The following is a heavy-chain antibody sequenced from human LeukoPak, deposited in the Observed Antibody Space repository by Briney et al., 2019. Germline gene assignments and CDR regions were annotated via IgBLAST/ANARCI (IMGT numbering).Heavy chain of an antibody. V-gene: IGHV1-8*01. CDR1: GYTFTNYD. D-gene: IGHD3-10*01. CDR2: MNPNSGNT. CDR3: ARDVYYYARMDV. J-gene: IGHJ6*02. Sequence: ASVKVSCKASGYTFTNYDINWVRQATGQGLEWMGWMNPNSGNTGYAQKFQGRVTMTRNTSISTAYMELSSLRSEDTAVYYCARDVYYYARMDVWGQGTTVTVSS.